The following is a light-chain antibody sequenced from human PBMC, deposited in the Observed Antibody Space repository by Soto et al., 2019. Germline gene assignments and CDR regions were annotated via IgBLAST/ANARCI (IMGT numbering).Light chain of an antibody. Sequence: EIVLTQSPGTLSFSPGERATLTCRASQSVSSSYLAWFQQKPGQAPRLLIYGASSRATGIPDRFSGSGSGTDFTLTISSLQREDFATYYCQQSHITQYSFGQGTTVEIK. J-gene: IGKJ2*03. V-gene: IGKV3-20*01. CDR2: GAS. CDR1: QSVSSSY. CDR3: QQSHITQYS.